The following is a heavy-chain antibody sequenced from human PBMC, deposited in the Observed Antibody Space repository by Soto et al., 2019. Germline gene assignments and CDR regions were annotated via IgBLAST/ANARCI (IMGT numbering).Heavy chain of an antibody. V-gene: IGHV3-30*18. CDR3: AKDRTNWKGGAADY. CDR2: ISYDGSNK. D-gene: IGHD1-1*01. J-gene: IGHJ4*02. CDR1: GFTFSSYG. Sequence: QVQLVESGGGVVQPGRSLGLSCAASGFTFSSYGMHWVRQAPGKGLEWVAVISYDGSNKYYADSVKGRFTISRDNSKNTLYLQMNCLRAADTAVYYCAKDRTNWKGGAADYWGQVTLVTVSS.